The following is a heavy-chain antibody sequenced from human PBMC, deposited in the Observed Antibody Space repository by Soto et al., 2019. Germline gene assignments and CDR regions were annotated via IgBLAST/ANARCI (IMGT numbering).Heavy chain of an antibody. CDR3: ARGRVTIFGVVIIGLIMDV. D-gene: IGHD3-3*01. V-gene: IGHV1-18*01. J-gene: IGHJ6*02. CDR1: GYTFTSYG. Sequence: QVQLVQSGAEVKKPGASVKVSCKASGYTFTSYGISWARQAPGQGLEWMGWISAYNGNTNYAQKLQGIVTMTTDTSTSTDYMELRSLRSDDTAVYYCARGRVTIFGVVIIGLIMDVWGQGTTVTVSS. CDR2: ISAYNGNT.